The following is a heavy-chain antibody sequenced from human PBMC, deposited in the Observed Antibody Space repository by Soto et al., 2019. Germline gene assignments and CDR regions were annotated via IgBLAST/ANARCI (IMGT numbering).Heavy chain of an antibody. CDR2: IYYSGST. J-gene: IGHJ5*02. CDR1: GCSISSSSYY. CDR3: AREDYDILTGYYKSLGNWFDP. Sequence: SETLSLTCTVSGCSISSSSYYWGWIRQPPGKGLEWIGSIYYSGSTYYNPSLKSRVTISVDTSKNQFSLKLSSVTAADTAVYYCAREDYDILTGYYKSLGNWFDPWGQGTLVTVPS. V-gene: IGHV4-39*02. D-gene: IGHD3-9*01.